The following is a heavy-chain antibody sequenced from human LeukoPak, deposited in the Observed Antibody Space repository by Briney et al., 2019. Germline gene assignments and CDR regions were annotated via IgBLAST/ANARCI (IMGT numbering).Heavy chain of an antibody. J-gene: IGHJ5*02. CDR3: AKDTPYFDWLFVNWFDP. Sequence: GGSLRLSCAASGFTFDDYAMHWVRQAPGKGLEWVSLISGDGGSTYYADSVKGRFTISRGNSKNSLYLQMNNLRTEDTALYYCAKDTPYFDWLFVNWFDPWGQGTLVTVSS. D-gene: IGHD3-9*01. V-gene: IGHV3-43*02. CDR2: ISGDGGST. CDR1: GFTFDDYA.